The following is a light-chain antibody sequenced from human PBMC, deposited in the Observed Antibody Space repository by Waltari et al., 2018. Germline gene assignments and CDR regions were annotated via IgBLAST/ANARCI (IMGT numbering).Light chain of an antibody. CDR1: SGSVASNY. CDR3: QSYDSNNDWV. J-gene: IGLJ3*02. Sequence: NFMLTQPHSVSESPGKTVTISCTGSSGSVASNYVQWYQQRPGSAPTTVIFEDNHRPSGAPYRFSVSIDSSSNPASLTISGLQTEDEADYYCQSYDSNNDWVFGGGTKLTVL. V-gene: IGLV6-57*02. CDR2: EDN.